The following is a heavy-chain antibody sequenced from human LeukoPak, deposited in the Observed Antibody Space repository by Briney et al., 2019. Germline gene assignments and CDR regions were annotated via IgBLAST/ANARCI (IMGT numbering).Heavy chain of an antibody. V-gene: IGHV3-23*01. CDR1: GFIFSNYS. D-gene: IGHD3-9*01. CDR3: AKWGDYDILTGYYVSDF. Sequence: AASLRLSCAASGFIFSNYSLSWVRQAPGKGLEWISAITGSGNTTYYAASVKRRFTISRDNSKNTLYVEMNTLRAEDTAVYYCAKWGDYDILTGYYVSDFWGQGTLVTVSS. J-gene: IGHJ4*02. CDR2: ITGSGNTT.